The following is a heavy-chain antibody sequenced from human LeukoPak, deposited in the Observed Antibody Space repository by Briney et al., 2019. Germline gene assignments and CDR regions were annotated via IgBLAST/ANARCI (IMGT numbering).Heavy chain of an antibody. V-gene: IGHV1-69*04. J-gene: IGHJ5*02. CDR1: GGTFSSYA. CDR2: IIPILGIA. D-gene: IGHD3-22*01. Sequence: ASVKVSCKASGGTFSSYAISWVRQAPGQGLEWMGRIIPILGIANYAQKFQGRVTITADKSTSTAYMELSSLRSEDTAVYYCARDPPYYYDSSGYFYNWFDPWGQGTPVTVSS. CDR3: ARDPPYYYDSSGYFYNWFDP.